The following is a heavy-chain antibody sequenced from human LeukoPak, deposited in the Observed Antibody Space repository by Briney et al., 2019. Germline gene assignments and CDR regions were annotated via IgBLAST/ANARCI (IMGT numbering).Heavy chain of an antibody. CDR1: GGSISSSSYY. V-gene: IGHV4-39*01. Sequence: PSETLSLTCTVSGGSISSSSYYWGWIRQPPGKGLEWIGSIYYSGSTYYNPSLKSRVTISVDTSKNQFSLKLSSVTAADTAVYYCARVRGDYPLNFDYWGQGTLVTVSS. CDR3: ARVRGDYPLNFDY. D-gene: IGHD4-17*01. J-gene: IGHJ4*02. CDR2: IYYSGST.